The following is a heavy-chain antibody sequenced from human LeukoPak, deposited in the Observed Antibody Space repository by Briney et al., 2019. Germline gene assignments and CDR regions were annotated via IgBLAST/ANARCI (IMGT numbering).Heavy chain of an antibody. V-gene: IGHV4-4*09. J-gene: IGHJ5*02. Sequence: PSETLSLTCTVSGGSISSYYWSWIRQPPGKGLEWIGYIYTSGSTNYNPSLKSRVTISVDTSKNQFSLKLSSVTAADTAVYYCARIRAGRFDPWGQGTLVTVSS. CDR1: GGSISSYY. D-gene: IGHD4-17*01. CDR3: ARIRAGRFDP. CDR2: IYTSGST.